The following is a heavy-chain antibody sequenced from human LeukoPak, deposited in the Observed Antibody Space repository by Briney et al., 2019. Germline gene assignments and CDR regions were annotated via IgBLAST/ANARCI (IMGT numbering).Heavy chain of an antibody. Sequence: GESLKISCKGSGYSFTSYWIGWVRQMPGKGLEWMGIIYPGDSDTRYSPSFQGQVTISADKSISTAYLQWSSLKASDTAMYYCARSYDFWSGRNWFDPWGQGTLFTVSS. CDR3: ARSYDFWSGRNWFDP. D-gene: IGHD3-3*01. CDR2: IYPGDSDT. CDR1: GYSFTSYW. J-gene: IGHJ5*02. V-gene: IGHV5-51*01.